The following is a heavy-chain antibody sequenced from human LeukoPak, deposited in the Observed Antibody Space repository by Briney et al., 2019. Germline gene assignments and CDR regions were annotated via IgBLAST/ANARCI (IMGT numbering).Heavy chain of an antibody. CDR1: GFTFSSYE. V-gene: IGHV3-48*03. D-gene: IGHD1-14*01. J-gene: IGHJ4*02. CDR2: ISSSGSTI. CDR3: AKDYLSPFTRTSSRLTD. Sequence: PGGSLRLSCAASGFTFSSYEMNWVRQAPGKGLEWVSYISSSGSTIYYADSVKGRLTISRDNAKNSLYLQMNSLRAEDTAVYYCAKDYLSPFTRTSSRLTDWGQGTLVTVSS.